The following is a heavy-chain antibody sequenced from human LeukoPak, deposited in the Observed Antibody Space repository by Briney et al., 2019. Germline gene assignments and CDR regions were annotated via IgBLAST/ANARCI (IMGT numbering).Heavy chain of an antibody. V-gene: IGHV1-2*02. D-gene: IGHD3-3*01. CDR1: GYTFTDYY. CDR3: ARADTIFGTTPFDF. Sequence: ASVKVSCKTSGYTFTDYYMHWLRQAPGQGLEWIGWINPNSGGTKYAQKFHGRVTMTRDTSISTIYMELSRLRSDDTALYDCARADTIFGTTPFDFWGQGTLVSVSS. CDR2: INPNSGGT. J-gene: IGHJ4*02.